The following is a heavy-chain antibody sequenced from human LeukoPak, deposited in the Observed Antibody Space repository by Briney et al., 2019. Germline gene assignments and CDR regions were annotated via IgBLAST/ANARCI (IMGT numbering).Heavy chain of an antibody. CDR2: INHSGDT. Sequence: SETLSLTCAVYGGSFSRYYWSLIRQPPGRGLEWLAEINHSGDTNYNPSLKSRVTISVDTSDNEVSLKLDSVTAADTAMYYCARGMSPLPSLYDSSGYPPDSWGQGTLVTVSS. D-gene: IGHD3-22*01. CDR3: ARGMSPLPSLYDSSGYPPDS. CDR1: GGSFSRYY. J-gene: IGHJ4*02. V-gene: IGHV4-34*01.